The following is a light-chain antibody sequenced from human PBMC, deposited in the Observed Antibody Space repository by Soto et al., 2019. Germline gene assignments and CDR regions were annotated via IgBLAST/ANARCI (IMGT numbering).Light chain of an antibody. CDR2: LGS. Sequence: DIVMTQSPLSLPVTPGEPASISCRSSQSLLHSNGYNYLDWYLQKPGQSPQLLIYLGSNRASGVPDRFSGSGSGTDFTLKISRVEAEEVGVYYCMQALQTPLLTFGGGTKVEIK. V-gene: IGKV2-28*01. CDR3: MQALQTPLLT. J-gene: IGKJ4*01. CDR1: QSLLHSNGYNY.